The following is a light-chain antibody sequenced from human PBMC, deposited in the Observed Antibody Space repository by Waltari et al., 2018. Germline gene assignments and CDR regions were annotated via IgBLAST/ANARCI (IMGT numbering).Light chain of an antibody. Sequence: DIVMTQSPDSLSVSLGERATINCKSSQSVLYSSNNKNYFSWYQQKPGQPPKLLIFWASTRNSGVPDRFSGSVSGTDFTLTISSLQAEDVAVYYCQQYYSYPITFGGGTKVEI. J-gene: IGKJ4*01. V-gene: IGKV4-1*01. CDR1: QSVLYSSNNKNY. CDR3: QQYYSYPIT. CDR2: WAS.